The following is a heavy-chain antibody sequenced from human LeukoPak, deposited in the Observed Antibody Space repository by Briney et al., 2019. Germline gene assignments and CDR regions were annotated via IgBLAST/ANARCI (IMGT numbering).Heavy chain of an antibody. J-gene: IGHJ4*02. CDR3: ARGLGKYYYGSGSYNR. D-gene: IGHD3-10*01. V-gene: IGHV3-53*01. Sequence: GGSLRLSGAASGFTVSSNYMSWVRQAPGKGLEWVSVIYSGGSTYYADSVKGRFTISRDNSKNTLYLQMNSLRAEDTAVYYCARGLGKYYYGSGSYNRWGQGTLVTVSS. CDR1: GFTVSSNY. CDR2: IYSGGST.